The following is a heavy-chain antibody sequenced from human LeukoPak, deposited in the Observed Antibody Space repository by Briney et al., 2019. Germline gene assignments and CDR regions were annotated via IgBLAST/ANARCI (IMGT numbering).Heavy chain of an antibody. V-gene: IGHV4-31*03. CDR1: GGSISSGGYY. Sequence: SETLSLTCTVSGGSISSGGYYWSWIRQHPGKGLEWIGYIYYSESTYYNPSLKSRVTISVDTSKNQFSLKLSSVTAADTAVYYCASRYYDSSGYYSYYYYYGMDVWGQGTTVTVSS. CDR3: ASRYYDSSGYYSYYYYYGMDV. CDR2: IYYSEST. J-gene: IGHJ6*02. D-gene: IGHD3-22*01.